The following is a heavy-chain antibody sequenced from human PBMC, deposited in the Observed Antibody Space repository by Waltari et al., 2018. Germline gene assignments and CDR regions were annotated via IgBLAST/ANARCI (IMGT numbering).Heavy chain of an antibody. D-gene: IGHD3-22*01. J-gene: IGHJ4*02. V-gene: IGHV4-30-4*01. CDR2: IYYTGST. CDR3: ARAVGAKNYYDSSGYYGRFDY. CDR1: GGSISSGAYY. Sequence: QVQLQESGPGLVKPSQTLSLTCTVSGGSISSGAYYWSWIRQPPGKGLEWIGYIYYTGSTNYKPSLKSRVTISVDTSKNQFSLKLSSVTAADTAVYYCARAVGAKNYYDSSGYYGRFDYWGQGTLVTVSS.